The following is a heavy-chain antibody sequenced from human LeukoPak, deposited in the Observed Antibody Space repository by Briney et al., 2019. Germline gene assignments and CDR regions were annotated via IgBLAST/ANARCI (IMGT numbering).Heavy chain of an antibody. CDR2: ISYDGSNK. D-gene: IGHD2-2*01. CDR1: GFTFSSYA. J-gene: IGHJ6*03. CDR3: AKFHCSSTSCYLSRFYYYYYMDV. V-gene: IGHV3-30*04. Sequence: GGSLRLSCAASGFTFSSYAMHWVRQAPGKGLEWVAVISYDGSNKYYADSVKGRFTISRDNSKNTLYLQMNSLRAEDTAVYYCAKFHCSSTSCYLSRFYYYYYMDVWGKGTTVTISS.